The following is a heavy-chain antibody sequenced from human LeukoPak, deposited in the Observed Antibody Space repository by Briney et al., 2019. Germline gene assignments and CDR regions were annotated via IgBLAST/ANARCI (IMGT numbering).Heavy chain of an antibody. CDR1: GFTFSDYD. V-gene: IGHV3-13*01. Sequence: PGGSLRLSCAASGFTFSDYDMHWVRQATGKGLGWVSAIGTAGDTYYTGSVKGRFTISRENAENSLYLQMNSLRAGDTAVYYCARVAKERVGGVYYFDYWGQGTLVTVSS. D-gene: IGHD1-1*01. CDR2: IGTAGDT. CDR3: ARVAKERVGGVYYFDY. J-gene: IGHJ4*02.